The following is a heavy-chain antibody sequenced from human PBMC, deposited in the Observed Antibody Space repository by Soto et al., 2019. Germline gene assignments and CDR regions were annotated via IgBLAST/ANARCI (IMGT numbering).Heavy chain of an antibody. V-gene: IGHV4-59*01. J-gene: IGHJ1*01. CDR1: GDSISAYS. D-gene: IGHD3-3*02. CDR3: ETEENLGRWLKPFAF. Sequence: SETLSLTCTVSGDSISAYSWSWVRQPPGKGLEWIGNIHYNGNTKYNPSLKSRVSMSVDTSKNQFSLRLISVTAADTAKYFCETEENLGRWLKPFAFWGQGTLVPVSS. CDR2: IHYNGNT.